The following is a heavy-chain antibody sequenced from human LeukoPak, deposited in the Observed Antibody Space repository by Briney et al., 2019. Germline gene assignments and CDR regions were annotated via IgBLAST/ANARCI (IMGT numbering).Heavy chain of an antibody. CDR1: GGSFSGYY. V-gene: IGHV4-59*10. J-gene: IGHJ4*02. D-gene: IGHD6-19*01. Sequence: SETLSLTCAVYGGSFSGYYWSWIRQPPGKGLEWIGRIYTSGSTNYNPSLKSRVTMSVDTSKNQFSLKLSSVTAADTAVYYCARDGATYSSGWYLGGIDYWGQGTLVTVSS. CDR3: ARDGATYSSGWYLGGIDY. CDR2: IYTSGST.